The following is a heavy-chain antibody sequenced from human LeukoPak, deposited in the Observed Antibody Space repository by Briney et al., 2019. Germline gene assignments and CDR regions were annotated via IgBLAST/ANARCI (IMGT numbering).Heavy chain of an antibody. J-gene: IGHJ4*02. CDR2: VNPNSGGT. V-gene: IGHV1-2*02. CDR1: GYTFTGYY. D-gene: IGHD2-2*01. Sequence: ASVKVSCKASGYTFTGYYMHWVRQAPGQGLEWMGWVNPNSGGTNYAQKFQGRVTMTRDTSISTAYMELSRLRSDDTAVYYCARGVKRGIVVVPAAMYSLGYWGQGTLVTVSS. CDR3: ARGVKRGIVVVPAAMYSLGY.